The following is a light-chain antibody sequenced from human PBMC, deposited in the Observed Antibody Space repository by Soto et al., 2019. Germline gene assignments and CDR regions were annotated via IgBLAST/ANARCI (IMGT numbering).Light chain of an antibody. CDR1: SSDVGGYNY. J-gene: IGLJ1*01. Sequence: QSVLTQPASVSGSPGQSITISCTGTSSDVGGYNYVSWYQQHPGKAPKLMISEVSNRPSGVSNRFSGSKSGNTASLTISGLQAEDEADYYCSSYTSSSTLTYVFGTGTKLTVL. CDR2: EVS. V-gene: IGLV2-14*01. CDR3: SSYTSSSTLTYV.